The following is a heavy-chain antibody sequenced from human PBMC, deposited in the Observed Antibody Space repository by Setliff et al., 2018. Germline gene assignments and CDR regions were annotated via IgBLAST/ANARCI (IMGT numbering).Heavy chain of an antibody. J-gene: IGHJ6*02. D-gene: IGHD2-15*01. CDR1: GGSFSGYY. Sequence: PSETLSLTCAVYGGSFSGYYWSWIRQPPGKGLEWIGEINHSGSTNYNPSLKSRVTISVDTSKNQFSLKLSSVTAADTAVYYCARKKTVYWYYGMDVWGQGTTVT. CDR2: INHSGST. CDR3: ARKKTVYWYYGMDV. V-gene: IGHV4-34*01.